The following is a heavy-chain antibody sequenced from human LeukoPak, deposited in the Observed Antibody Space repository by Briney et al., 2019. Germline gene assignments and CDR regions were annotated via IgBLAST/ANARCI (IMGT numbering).Heavy chain of an antibody. CDR3: ARRAGAYSHPYDY. V-gene: IGHV3-53*01. CDR2: IYSGTT. CDR1: GFGVSDNS. J-gene: IGHJ4*02. D-gene: IGHD4/OR15-4a*01. Sequence: PGGSLRLSCTVSGFGVSDNSMSWVRQAPGKGLEWVSFIYSGTTHYSDSVKGRFTISRDNSKNTLYLQMNSLRAEDTAVYYCARRAGAYSHPYDYWGQGTLVTVSS.